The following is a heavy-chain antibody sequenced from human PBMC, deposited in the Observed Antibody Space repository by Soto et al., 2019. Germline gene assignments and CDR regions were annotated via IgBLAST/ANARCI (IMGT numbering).Heavy chain of an antibody. CDR2: ISAYNGNT. CDR3: ATAPDSSGSFDY. J-gene: IGHJ4*02. V-gene: IGHV1-18*01. D-gene: IGHD3-22*01. Sequence: ASVKVSCKASGYTFASYVISWVRQAPGQGLEWMGGISAYNGNTNYAQKLQGRVTITTDKSTSTAYMELSSLRSEDTAVYYCATAPDSSGSFDYWGQGTLVTVSS. CDR1: GYTFASYV.